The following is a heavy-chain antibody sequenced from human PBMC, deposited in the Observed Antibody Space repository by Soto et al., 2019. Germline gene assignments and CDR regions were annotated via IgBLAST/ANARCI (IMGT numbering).Heavy chain of an antibody. D-gene: IGHD2-2*01. CDR1: GYNFTDYD. CDR3: ARDSSTTNPV. Sequence: QVQLVQSGAEVRRPGTSVMVSCKTSGYNFTDYDINWVRQATGQGLEWMGWMNPNSGNTGYAQKFQGRVSMTRNTATSTAYMELSSLRSDDTAIYYCARDSSTTNPVWGQGTMVTVSS. V-gene: IGHV1-8*01. CDR2: MNPNSGNT. J-gene: IGHJ3*01.